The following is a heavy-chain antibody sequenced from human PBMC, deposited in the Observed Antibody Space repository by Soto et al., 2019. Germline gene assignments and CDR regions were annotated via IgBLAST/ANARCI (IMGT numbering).Heavy chain of an antibody. D-gene: IGHD6-19*01. CDR2: ISGSGGTT. CDR3: AKNRNTGVAGTSCWFDP. J-gene: IGHJ5*02. V-gene: IGHV3-23*01. CDR1: GFTFSNYD. Sequence: PWGSLRLSCAASGFTFSNYDMSGVRQAPGKGLEWVSAISGSGGTTYYADSVKGRFTISRDNSKNTLYLQMNTLRAEDTAVYYCAKNRNTGVAGTSCWFDPWGQGTLVTVSS.